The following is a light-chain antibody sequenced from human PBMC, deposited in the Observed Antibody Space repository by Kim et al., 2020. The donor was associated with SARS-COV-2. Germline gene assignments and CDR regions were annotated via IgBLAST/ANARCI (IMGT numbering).Light chain of an antibody. Sequence: SVVTQPASVSGSPGQSITISCTGTSSDVGGYNHVSWYQQHPGKAPKLIIYDVSKWPSGVSNRFSGSKSGNTASLTISGLQAEDEADYYCSSYRSSGTLVFGGGTKLTVL. V-gene: IGLV2-14*03. J-gene: IGLJ2*01. CDR3: SSYRSSGTLV. CDR1: SSDVGGYNH. CDR2: DVS.